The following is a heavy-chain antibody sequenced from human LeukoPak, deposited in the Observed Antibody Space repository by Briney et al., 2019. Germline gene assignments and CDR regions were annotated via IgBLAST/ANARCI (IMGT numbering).Heavy chain of an antibody. CDR1: GFHVSSNY. V-gene: IGHV3-66*01. CDR2: IYSGGSK. CDR3: ASPIAAAGPRDYYYYGMDV. Sequence: GSLDLSFAASGFHVSSNYMRWDRPAPGKGVGWVSVIYSGGSKYYAHTVKGRFTTSRDNSKNTLYLQMNSLRAEDTAVYYCASPIAAAGPRDYYYYGMDVWGQGTSVTLSS. D-gene: IGHD6-13*01. J-gene: IGHJ6*02.